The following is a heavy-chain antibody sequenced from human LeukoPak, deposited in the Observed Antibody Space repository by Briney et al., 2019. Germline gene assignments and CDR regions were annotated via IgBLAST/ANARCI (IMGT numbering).Heavy chain of an antibody. CDR3: ARHVDTAMVTLDY. CDR2: IIPIFGTA. V-gene: IGHV1-69*13. CDR1: GCTIISYT. J-gene: IGHJ4*02. D-gene: IGHD5-18*01. Sequence: GASVKVSCKASGCTIISYTIGWVRQATGQGLEWMGGIIPIFGTANYAQKFQGRVTITADESTSTAYMELSSLRSEDTAVYYCARHVDTAMVTLDYWGQGTLVTVSS.